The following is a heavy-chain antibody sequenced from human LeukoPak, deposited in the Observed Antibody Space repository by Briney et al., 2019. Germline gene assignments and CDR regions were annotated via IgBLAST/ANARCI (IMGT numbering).Heavy chain of an antibody. CDR3: ATDGAGDYLNH. Sequence: ASVNVSCKVSGYIFTELSMHWVRQAPGQGLEGMGGFNPEDGETFYAQKFQGRVNMTEDTSTDTAYMELSSLSYDDTAVYYCATDGAGDYLNHWGQGTLVTVSS. J-gene: IGHJ4*02. V-gene: IGHV1-24*01. CDR1: GYIFTELS. CDR2: FNPEDGET. D-gene: IGHD4-17*01.